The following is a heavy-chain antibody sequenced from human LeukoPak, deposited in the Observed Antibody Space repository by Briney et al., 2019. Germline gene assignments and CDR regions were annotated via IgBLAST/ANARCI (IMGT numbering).Heavy chain of an antibody. V-gene: IGHV1-18*01. J-gene: IGHJ3*02. CDR3: ARDQDPGAFDI. CDR2: ISAYNGNT. CDR1: SYTLTNYG. Sequence: GASVKVSCKASSYTLTNYGISWVRQAPGQGLEWMGWISAYNGNTNYAQNLQGRVTMTTDTSTNTAYMELRSLRSDDTAVYYCARDQDPGAFDIWGQGTMVTLSS.